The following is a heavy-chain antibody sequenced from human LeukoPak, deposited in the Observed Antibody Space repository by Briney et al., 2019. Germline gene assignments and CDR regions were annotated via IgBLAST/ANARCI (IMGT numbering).Heavy chain of an antibody. Sequence: ASVKVSCKSSGYTFTSYYMYWVRQASGQGLEWMGIINPSGGSTSYALKFQGRVTMTRDTSTSTVYMELSSLRSEDTAVYYCARDSGMVRGTVDYWGQGTLVTVSS. V-gene: IGHV1-46*01. J-gene: IGHJ4*02. CDR2: INPSGGST. CDR1: GYTFTSYY. D-gene: IGHD3-10*01. CDR3: ARDSGMVRGTVDY.